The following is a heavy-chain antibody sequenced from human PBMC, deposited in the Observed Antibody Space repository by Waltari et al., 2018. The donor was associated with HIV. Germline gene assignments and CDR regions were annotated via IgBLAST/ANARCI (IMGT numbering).Heavy chain of an antibody. CDR1: GGSVTSSTYY. CDR2: ISYSGSA. CDR3: AGAPNGDFSWLDP. V-gene: IGHV4-39*07. Sequence: QLQLQESGPGLVKPSETLSLTCTVSGGSVTSSTYYWGWIRQAPGSGLEWIGAISYSGSAYYNPSLESRVTISLDTSKNQFSLKLQSVTAADTAVYYCAGAPNGDFSWLDPWGQGTLVTVSS. D-gene: IGHD4-17*01. J-gene: IGHJ5*02.